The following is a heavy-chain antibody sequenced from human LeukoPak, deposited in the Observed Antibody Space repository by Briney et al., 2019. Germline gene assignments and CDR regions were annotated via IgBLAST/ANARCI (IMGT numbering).Heavy chain of an antibody. CDR2: IAHDGSNK. V-gene: IGHV3-30*18. Sequence: GGSLRLSCAASGFTFSNYVMQWVRQAPGKGLEWVALIAHDGSNKYYADSVKGRFTISRDNAKNSLYLQMNSLRAEDTAVYYCAELGITMIGGVWGKGTTVTISS. D-gene: IGHD3-10*02. CDR3: AELGITMIGGV. J-gene: IGHJ6*04. CDR1: GFTFSNYV.